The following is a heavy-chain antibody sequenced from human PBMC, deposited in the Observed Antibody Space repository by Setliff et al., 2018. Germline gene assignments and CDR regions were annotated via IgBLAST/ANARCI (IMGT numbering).Heavy chain of an antibody. CDR2: IYFTGST. J-gene: IGHJ6*03. Sequence: SETLSLTCSVSGDSISGDYWNWIRQSPGKGLEWIGSIYFTGSTNYNPSLKSRVTVSIDRSKNHVSLDLNSVTAADTAVYYCARDFSTPHFGVARGSYYYYYMDVWGKGTTVTVSS. CDR1: GDSISGDY. D-gene: IGHD3-3*01. V-gene: IGHV4-59*01. CDR3: ARDFSTPHFGVARGSYYYYYMDV.